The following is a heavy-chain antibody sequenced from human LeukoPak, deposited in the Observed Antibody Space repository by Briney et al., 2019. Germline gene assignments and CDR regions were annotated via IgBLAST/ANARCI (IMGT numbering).Heavy chain of an antibody. J-gene: IGHJ6*03. CDR2: IYYSGST. V-gene: IGHV4-59*01. Sequence: SETLSLTCTVSGGSISSYYWSWIRQPPGKGLEWIGYIYYSGSTNYNPSFKSRVTISVDTSKNQSSLKLSSVTAADTAVYYCSRERREYINSNYYYYYMDVWGKGTTVTVSS. CDR1: GGSISSYY. D-gene: IGHD1-1*01. CDR3: SRERREYINSNYYYYYMDV.